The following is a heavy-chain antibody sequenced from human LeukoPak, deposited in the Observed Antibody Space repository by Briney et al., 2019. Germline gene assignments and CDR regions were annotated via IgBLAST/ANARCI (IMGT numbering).Heavy chain of an antibody. CDR1: GGSFSGYY. J-gene: IGHJ4*02. Sequence: SETLSLTCAVYGGSFSGYYWSWIRHTPGKGLEWIGEINHSGNINYNPSLKSRFTILVDTSKNQFSLRMGSVTAADTAVYYCARVRGTEAIDYWSQGTLVTVSS. V-gene: IGHV4-34*01. D-gene: IGHD6-25*01. CDR2: INHSGNI. CDR3: ARVRGTEAIDY.